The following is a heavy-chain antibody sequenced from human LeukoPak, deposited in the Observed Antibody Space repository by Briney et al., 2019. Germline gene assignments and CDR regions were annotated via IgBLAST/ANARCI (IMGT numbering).Heavy chain of an antibody. CDR1: GGSISTYY. V-gene: IGHV4-59*01. D-gene: IGHD3-10*01. J-gene: IGHJ4*02. CDR2: IYYSGSA. Sequence: SEPLSLTCTVSGGSISTYYWSWIRQPPGKGLEWIGYIYYSGSANYNPSLKSRVTISVDTSKNQFSLKLSSVTAADTAVYYCARSYGSGNYFDYWGQGTLVTVSS. CDR3: ARSYGSGNYFDY.